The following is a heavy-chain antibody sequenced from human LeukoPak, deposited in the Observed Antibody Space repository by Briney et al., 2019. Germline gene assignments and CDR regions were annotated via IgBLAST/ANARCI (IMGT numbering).Heavy chain of an antibody. CDR3: ARSTYGSNTFGGVIVDFDY. J-gene: IGHJ4*02. Sequence: GESLKISCKGSGYSFTSYWIGWVRQMPGKGLEWMGIIYPGDSDTRYSPSFQGQVTISADKSISTAYLQWSSLKASDTAMYYCARSTYGSNTFGGVIVDFDYWGQGTLVTVSS. V-gene: IGHV5-51*01. D-gene: IGHD3-16*02. CDR1: GYSFTSYW. CDR2: IYPGDSDT.